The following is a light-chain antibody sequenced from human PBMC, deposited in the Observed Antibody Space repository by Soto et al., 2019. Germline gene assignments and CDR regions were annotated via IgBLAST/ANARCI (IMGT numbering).Light chain of an antibody. CDR1: QSVSSNS. CDR2: GAS. V-gene: IGKV3-20*01. CDR3: QHYVTSSRT. J-gene: IGKJ5*01. Sequence: EMVLTQSRGTLSLSPGERVTLLCFASQSVSSNSSAWYQQKPGQSPRLLIYGASSRATGTPDRISGGGSGTHFTLTISRQEPEDFAVYYCQHYVTSSRTFGQGTRLEIK.